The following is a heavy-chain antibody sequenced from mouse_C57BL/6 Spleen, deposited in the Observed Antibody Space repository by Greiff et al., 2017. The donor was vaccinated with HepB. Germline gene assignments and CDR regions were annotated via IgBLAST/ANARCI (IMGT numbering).Heavy chain of an antibody. V-gene: IGHV5-9-1*02. CDR2: ISSGGDYI. D-gene: IGHD1-1*01. J-gene: IGHJ4*01. CDR3: TRSYYGPHYAMDY. Sequence: EVMLVESGEGLVKPGGSLKLSCAASGFTFSSYAMSWVRQTPEKRLEWVAYISSGGDYIYYADTVKGRFSISRDTARNTLYLQMSSLKSEDTAMYYCTRSYYGPHYAMDYWGQGTSVTVSS. CDR1: GFTFSSYA.